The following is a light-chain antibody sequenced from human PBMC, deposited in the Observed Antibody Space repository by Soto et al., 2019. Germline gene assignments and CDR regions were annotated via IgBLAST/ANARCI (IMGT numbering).Light chain of an antibody. J-gene: IGLJ1*01. Sequence: SALTQPPPASGSPGQSVAISCTGTSSDVGGYNYVSWYQQHPGKAPKLMIYDVSKRPSGVPDRFSGSKSGNTASLTVSGLQAEDEADYYCSSYAGTHIVFGTGTKVTVL. CDR1: SSDVGGYNY. V-gene: IGLV2-8*01. CDR2: DVS. CDR3: SSYAGTHIV.